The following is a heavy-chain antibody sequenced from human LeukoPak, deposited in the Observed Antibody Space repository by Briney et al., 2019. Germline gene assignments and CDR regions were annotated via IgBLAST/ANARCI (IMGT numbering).Heavy chain of an antibody. CDR1: GGTFSSYA. CDR3: ARDALHSRPFDY. J-gene: IGHJ4*02. Sequence: GSSVKVSCKASGGTFSSYAISWVRQAPGQGLEWMGGIIPIFGTANYAQKFQGRVMITADESTSTAYMELSSLRSEDTAVYYCARDALHSRPFDYWGQGTLVTVSS. V-gene: IGHV1-69*01. CDR2: IIPIFGTA.